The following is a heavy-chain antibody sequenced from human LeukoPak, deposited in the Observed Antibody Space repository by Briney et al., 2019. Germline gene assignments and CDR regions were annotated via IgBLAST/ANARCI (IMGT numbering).Heavy chain of an antibody. V-gene: IGHV3-30*18. CDR3: AKDGFEDYYMDV. CDR2: ISYDGSNK. Sequence: GRSLRLSCAASGFTFSSYGMHWVRQAPGKGLEWVAVISYDGSNKYYADSVKGRFTISRDNSKNTLYLQMNSLRAEDTAVYYCAKDGFEDYYMDVWGKGTTVTVSS. J-gene: IGHJ6*03. CDR1: GFTFSSYG. D-gene: IGHD5-12*01.